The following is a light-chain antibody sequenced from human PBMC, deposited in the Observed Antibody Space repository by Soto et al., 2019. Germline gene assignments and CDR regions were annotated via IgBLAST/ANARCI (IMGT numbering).Light chain of an antibody. V-gene: IGKV2-30*01. Sequence: VVMTQSPLSLPVTLGQPASSSCRSIHGLVYSDGNTHLHWIQQRPGQSPRRLICKVSDRDSGVPGRFSGSWAGTDFTLKISRVEAEDVGVYYCMQSTHWPITFGQGTRLEIK. J-gene: IGKJ5*01. CDR1: HGLVYSDGNTH. CDR2: KVS. CDR3: MQSTHWPIT.